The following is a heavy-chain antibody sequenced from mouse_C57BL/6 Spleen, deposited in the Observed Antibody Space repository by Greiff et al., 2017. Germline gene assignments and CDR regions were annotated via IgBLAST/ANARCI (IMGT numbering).Heavy chain of an antibody. V-gene: IGHV1-26*01. CDR1: GYTFTDYY. CDR2: INPKNGGT. D-gene: IGHD2-3*01. J-gene: IGHJ3*01. CDR3: ASRDGYYYVPFAY. Sequence: EVQLQQSGPELVKPGASVKISCKASGYTFTDYYMNWVKQSHGKSLEWIGDINPKNGGTSYNQKFKGKATLTVDKSSSTAYMELRSLTSEDSAVYYGASRDGYYYVPFAYWGQGTLVTVSA.